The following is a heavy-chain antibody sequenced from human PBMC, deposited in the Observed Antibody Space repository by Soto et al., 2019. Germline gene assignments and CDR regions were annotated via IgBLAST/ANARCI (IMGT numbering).Heavy chain of an antibody. CDR2: INHSGST. D-gene: IGHD3-10*01. V-gene: IGHV4-34*01. CDR3: ARPLSGIFDY. J-gene: IGHJ4*02. Sequence: SETLSLTCAVYGGSFIGYYWSWIRQPPGKGLEWIGEINHSGSTNYNPSLKSRVTISVDTSKNQFSLKLSSVTAADTAVYYCARPLSGIFDYWGQGTLVTVSS. CDR1: GGSFIGYY.